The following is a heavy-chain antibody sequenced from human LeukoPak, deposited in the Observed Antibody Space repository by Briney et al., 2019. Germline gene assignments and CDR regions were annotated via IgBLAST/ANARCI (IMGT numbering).Heavy chain of an antibody. Sequence: GALVTVSCKASGYTFTNNYMHWVRQAPGQGVEWMGIIKPSDGGTNYAQKFQGRVTLTRDMSTSTVYMELSSLRSEDTAVYYCARDRGITVFGVVMDVWGKGTTVTVSS. J-gene: IGHJ6*04. V-gene: IGHV1-46*01. CDR1: GYTFTNNY. CDR2: IKPSDGGT. D-gene: IGHD3-3*01. CDR3: ARDRGITVFGVVMDV.